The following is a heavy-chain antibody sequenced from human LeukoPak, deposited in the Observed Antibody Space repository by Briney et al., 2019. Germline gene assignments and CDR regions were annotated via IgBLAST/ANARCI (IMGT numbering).Heavy chain of an antibody. CDR3: TRERRGSYYAFES. V-gene: IGHV3-11*01. CDR1: GFSFSDYY. CDR2: ITTSGSST. D-gene: IGHD3-16*01. Sequence: PGGSLRLSCAASGFSFSDYYMSWVRQAPGKGLEWISYITTSGSSTKYADSVKGRFTISRDNAKNSVALQMNSLRAEDTAVYYCTRERRGSYYAFESWGQGTLVSVSS. J-gene: IGHJ4*02.